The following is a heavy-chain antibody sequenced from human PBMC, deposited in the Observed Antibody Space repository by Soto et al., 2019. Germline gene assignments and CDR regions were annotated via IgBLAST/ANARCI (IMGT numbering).Heavy chain of an antibody. CDR1: GDSVSSNSAA. CDR3: ASSGWSEDFYYYYGMDV. D-gene: IGHD6-19*01. J-gene: IGHJ6*02. V-gene: IGHV6-1*01. Sequence: SQTLSLTCAISGDSVSSNSAAWNWIRQSPSRGLEWLGRTYYRSKWYNDYAVSVKSRITINPDTSKNQFSLHLTSVTAADTAVYYCASSGWSEDFYYYYGMDVWGQGTTVTVSS. CDR2: TYYRSKWYN.